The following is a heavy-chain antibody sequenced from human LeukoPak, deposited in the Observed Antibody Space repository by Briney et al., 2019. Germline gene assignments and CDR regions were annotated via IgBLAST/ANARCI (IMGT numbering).Heavy chain of an antibody. CDR3: TKVMGLATYFYHMDV. D-gene: IGHD2/OR15-2a*01. Sequence: GGSLRLSCVGSGFSFSSYGMSWVRQAPGKGPEWVSAISNSGISTYFADSVKGRFSISRDNSKNTVYLQLNSLGAEDTAVYYCTKVMGLATYFYHMDVWGKGTTVTVCS. J-gene: IGHJ6*03. CDR2: ISNSGIST. V-gene: IGHV3-23*01. CDR1: GFSFSSYG.